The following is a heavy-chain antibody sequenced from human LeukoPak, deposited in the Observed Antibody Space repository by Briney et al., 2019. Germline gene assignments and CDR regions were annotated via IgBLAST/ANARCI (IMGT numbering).Heavy chain of an antibody. J-gene: IGHJ4*02. CDR1: GFTFTTYW. Sequence: GGSLRLSCAASGFTFTTYWMAWVRQAPGKGLEWVATIKPDGGDKYYVDSVKGRFTISRDNARNSLLLQMNSLRAEDTAVYYCARDRSAVAGIDYWGQGTLVTVSS. D-gene: IGHD6-19*01. V-gene: IGHV3-7*01. CDR3: ARDRSAVAGIDY. CDR2: IKPDGGDK.